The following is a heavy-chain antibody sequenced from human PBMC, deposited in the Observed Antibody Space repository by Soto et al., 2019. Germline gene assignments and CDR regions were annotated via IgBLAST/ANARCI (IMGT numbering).Heavy chain of an antibody. CDR2: IAHTENT. V-gene: IGHV4-4*02. CDR1: SGSISSSNW. J-gene: IGHJ4*02. CDR3: ASHLVMTGTRGFDH. D-gene: IGHD3-9*01. Sequence: QVQLQESGPGLVKPSGTLSLTCAVSSGSISSSNWWSWVRQPPGKGLEWFGEIAHTENTNYNPSLKSRVTISVDKSKNQFSLRLTSVTAADTAVYYCASHLVMTGTRGFDHWGQGTLVTVSS.